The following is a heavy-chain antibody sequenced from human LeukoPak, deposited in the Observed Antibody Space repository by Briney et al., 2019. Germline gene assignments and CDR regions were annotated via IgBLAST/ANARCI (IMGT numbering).Heavy chain of an antibody. V-gene: IGHV3-48*04. CDR3: ARDYKYAFDN. Sequence: GGSLRLSCAASGFTFSNAWMSWVRQAPGKGLEWVSYISSSSSTIYYADSVKGRFTISRDNAKNSLYLQMNSLRVEDTAVYYCARDYKYAFDNWGQGTLVTVSS. D-gene: IGHD5-24*01. CDR2: ISSSSSTI. CDR1: GFTFSNAW. J-gene: IGHJ4*02.